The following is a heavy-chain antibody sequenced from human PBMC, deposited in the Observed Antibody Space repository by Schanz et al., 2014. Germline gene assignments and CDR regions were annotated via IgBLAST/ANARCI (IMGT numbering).Heavy chain of an antibody. CDR3: ARKMKLGVYGGKGHDSLDI. Sequence: EVQLLESGGGLVQPGGSLRLSCAASGFTFSSHWMHWVRQDPGKGLVWVARINSVGSNTDYADSVRGRFTISSDSSKNTLYLQMSSLRADDTAVYYCARKMKLGVYGGKGHDSLDIWGQGTMVTVSS. V-gene: IGHV3-74*02. D-gene: IGHD4-17*01. CDR2: INSVGSNT. J-gene: IGHJ3*02. CDR1: GFTFSSHW.